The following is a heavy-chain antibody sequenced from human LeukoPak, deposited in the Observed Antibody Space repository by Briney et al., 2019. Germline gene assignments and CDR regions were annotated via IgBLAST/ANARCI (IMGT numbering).Heavy chain of an antibody. J-gene: IGHJ4*02. CDR2: IYSGDT. V-gene: IGHV4-39*01. Sequence: SETLSLTCTVSGDSISSSSYSWGWIRQPPGKGLEWIGSIYSGDTYYNPSLKSRVTLSVDASKNQFSLKVTSVTAADTAVYYCARGRITMVRGVHFDYWGQGTLVTVSS. CDR1: GDSISSSSYS. D-gene: IGHD3-10*01. CDR3: ARGRITMVRGVHFDY.